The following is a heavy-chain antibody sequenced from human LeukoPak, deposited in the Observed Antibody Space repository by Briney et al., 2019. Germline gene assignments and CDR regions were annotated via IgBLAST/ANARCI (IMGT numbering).Heavy chain of an antibody. J-gene: IGHJ4*02. V-gene: IGHV3-9*01. CDR3: AKDRRGYSGYVFDY. Sequence: PGGSLRLSCAASGFTFDDYAIHWVRQAPGKGLEWVSGISWNSGSIGYADSVKGRFTISRDNAKNSLYLQMNSLRAEDTALYYCAKDRRGYSGYVFDYWGQGTLVTVSS. CDR2: ISWNSGSI. D-gene: IGHD5-12*01. CDR1: GFTFDDYA.